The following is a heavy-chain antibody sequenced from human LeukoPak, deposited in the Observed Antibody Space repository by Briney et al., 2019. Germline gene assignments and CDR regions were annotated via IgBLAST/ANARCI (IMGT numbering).Heavy chain of an antibody. V-gene: IGHV3-11*01. Sequence: GGSLRLSCAASGFTFSDYYMSWIRQAPGKGLEWVSYISSSGSTIYYADSVKGRFTISRDNSKKSLYLQMNSVRAEDTALYYCAKDSLAVAGESYFDYWGQGTLVTVSS. CDR3: AKDSLAVAGESYFDY. D-gene: IGHD6-19*01. CDR2: ISSSGSTI. CDR1: GFTFSDYY. J-gene: IGHJ4*02.